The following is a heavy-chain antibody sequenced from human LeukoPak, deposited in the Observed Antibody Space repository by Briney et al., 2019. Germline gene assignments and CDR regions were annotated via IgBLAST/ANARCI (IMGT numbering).Heavy chain of an antibody. CDR3: ARNQRRLDY. J-gene: IGHJ4*02. CDR1: GFNFSSYW. Sequence: GGSLRLSCAASGFNFSSYWMSWVRQAPRKGLEWVANIKQDGSEKYYVDSVKGRFTISRDNAKNSLYLQVNSLRAEDTAVYYCARNQRRLDYWGQGTLVTVSS. CDR2: IKQDGSEK. D-gene: IGHD1-14*01. V-gene: IGHV3-7*01.